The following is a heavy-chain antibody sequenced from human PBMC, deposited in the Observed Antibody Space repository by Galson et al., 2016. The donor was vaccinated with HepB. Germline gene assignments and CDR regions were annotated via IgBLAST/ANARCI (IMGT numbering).Heavy chain of an antibody. CDR3: ARGGLSGNYAWREAGF. Sequence: SVKVSCKASGYTFTNYDLNWVRQATGQGLEWMGWMNPNSGNTGYAQKFQGRVTMTRNTSIDTAYMELSTLRSDDTAVYYCARGGLSGNYAWREAGFWGQGGLVTVSS. D-gene: IGHD3-22*01. J-gene: IGHJ4*02. CDR2: MNPNSGNT. CDR1: GYTFTNYD. V-gene: IGHV1-8*01.